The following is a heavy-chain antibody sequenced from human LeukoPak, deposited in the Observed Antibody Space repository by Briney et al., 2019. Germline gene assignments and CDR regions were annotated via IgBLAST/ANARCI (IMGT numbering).Heavy chain of an antibody. CDR2: ITHSGST. D-gene: IGHD3-10*01. V-gene: IGHV4-34*01. J-gene: IGHJ5*02. CDR1: GGSFSGFY. Sequence: PSETLSLTCAVYGGSFSGFYWSWIRQPPGKGLEWIGEITHSGSTNYNPSLKSRVTISVDTSKSQFSLKLSSATAADTAVYYCARVRWFGESKPYSWFDPWGQGTLVTVSS. CDR3: ARVRWFGESKPYSWFDP.